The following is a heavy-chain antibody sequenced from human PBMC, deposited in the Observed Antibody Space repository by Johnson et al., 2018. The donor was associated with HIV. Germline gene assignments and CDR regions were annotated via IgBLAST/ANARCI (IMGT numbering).Heavy chain of an antibody. CDR3: AKDSGMIEVVTNAFDI. CDR1: GFTFSSYG. CDR2: IWYDGTSK. D-gene: IGHD3-22*01. Sequence: QVQLVESGGGVVQPGRSLRLSCAASGFTFSSYGMHWVRQAPGKGLEWVSLIWYDGTSKYYADSVKGRFTISRDNSKNTLYLQMNSLSGEDTAVYYCAKDSGMIEVVTNAFDIWGQGTMVTVSS. J-gene: IGHJ3*02. V-gene: IGHV3-33*06.